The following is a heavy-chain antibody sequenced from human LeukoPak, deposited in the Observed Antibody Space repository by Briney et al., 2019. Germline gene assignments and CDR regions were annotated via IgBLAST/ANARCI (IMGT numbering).Heavy chain of an antibody. Sequence: GGSLRLSCAVSGFTFSSYAMTWVRQAPGKGLEWVSSISDSSTYIYYTDSVKGRFTISRDNAKNSLYLQVNSLRADDAAVYYCAREPTSMGSDYWGQGTLVTVSS. CDR1: GFTFSSYA. D-gene: IGHD5-18*01. CDR3: AREPTSMGSDY. CDR2: ISDSSTYI. V-gene: IGHV3-21*01. J-gene: IGHJ4*02.